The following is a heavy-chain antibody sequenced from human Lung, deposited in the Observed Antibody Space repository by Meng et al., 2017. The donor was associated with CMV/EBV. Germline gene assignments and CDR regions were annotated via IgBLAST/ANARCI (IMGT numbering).Heavy chain of an antibody. J-gene: IGHJ4*02. Sequence: SSGMGWVSRAPGRGLGGVAMIGKDAGSADYADSVKGRFTVARDDSKNAVYLQMNSLRGEDRAVYYCAKDSLASYSDSVGFQYYFASWGQGTLVTVSS. CDR3: AKDSLASYSDSVGFQYYFAS. CDR2: IGKDAGSA. V-gene: IGHV3-23*01. D-gene: IGHD3-22*01. CDR1: SSG.